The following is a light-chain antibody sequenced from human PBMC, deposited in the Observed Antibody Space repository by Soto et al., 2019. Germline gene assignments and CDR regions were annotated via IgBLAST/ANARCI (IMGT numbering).Light chain of an antibody. J-gene: IGLJ2*01. CDR2: EDD. CDR1: SGSIASNY. CDR3: QSYDSDTVI. Sequence: NFMLTQPHSMSESPGKTVTISCTRSSGSIASNYVQWYQQRPGSSPSIVIYEDDQRPSGVPDRFSGSIDSSSSSASLTISGLKTEDEADYYCQSYDSDTVIFGGGTKLTVL. V-gene: IGLV6-57*01.